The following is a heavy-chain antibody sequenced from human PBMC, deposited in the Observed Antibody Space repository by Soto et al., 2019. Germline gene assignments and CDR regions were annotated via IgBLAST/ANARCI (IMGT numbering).Heavy chain of an antibody. CDR1: GYPFTNFY. CDR2: NNPSGGST. D-gene: IGHD3-22*01. J-gene: IGHJ4*02. CDR3: ARADYYGSSGYHLDY. Sequence: QVQVAQSGAEVKRPGASVKVSCWASGYPFTNFYIHWVRQAPGQGLEWMGINNPSGGSTAYAQKFLGRVTMTRDTSTSTVYMEVSSLRSEDTAVYYCARADYYGSSGYHLDYWGQGTLVTVSS. V-gene: IGHV1-46*01.